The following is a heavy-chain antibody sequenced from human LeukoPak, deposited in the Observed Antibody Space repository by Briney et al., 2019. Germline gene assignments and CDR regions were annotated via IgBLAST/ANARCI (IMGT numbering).Heavy chain of an antibody. J-gene: IGHJ4*02. CDR2: IYPGDSDT. V-gene: IGHV5-51*01. CDR1: GYSFTSYW. Sequence: GESLKISCKGSGYSFTSYWIGWVRQMPGKGLEWMGIIYPGDSDTRYSPSFQGQVTISADKSISTAYLQMSSLRAEDTAVYYCATNPPFYDGDFDYWGQGTLVTVSS. CDR3: ATNPPFYDGDFDY. D-gene: IGHD2/OR15-2a*01.